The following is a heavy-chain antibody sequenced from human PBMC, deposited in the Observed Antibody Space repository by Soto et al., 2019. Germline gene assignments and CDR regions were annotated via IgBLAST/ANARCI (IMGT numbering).Heavy chain of an antibody. Sequence: GASLKFSCKASGYTFTNFGVTWVRRAPGQGLEWMGWISAYTDTPNYAQKFQGRVTMTIDTSTSTAYMDLRSLTSDDTAVYYCARVIPGVEAWFDPWGQGTLVTVS. CDR3: ARVIPGVEAWFDP. J-gene: IGHJ5*02. V-gene: IGHV1-18*01. CDR2: ISAYTDTP. D-gene: IGHD2-2*01. CDR1: GYTFTNFG.